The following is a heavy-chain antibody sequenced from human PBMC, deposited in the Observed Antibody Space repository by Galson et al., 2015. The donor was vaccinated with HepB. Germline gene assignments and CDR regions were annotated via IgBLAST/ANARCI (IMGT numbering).Heavy chain of an antibody. V-gene: IGHV1-46*01. CDR3: ARDGDYDSSGYYYHYFDY. D-gene: IGHD3-22*01. CDR2: INPSGGST. CDR1: GYTFTSYY. Sequence: SVKVSCKASGYTFTSYYMHWVRQAPGQGLEWMGIINPSGGSTSYAQKFQGRVTTTRDTSTSTVYMELSSLRSEDTAVYYCARDGDYDSSGYYYHYFDYWGQGTLVTVSS. J-gene: IGHJ4*02.